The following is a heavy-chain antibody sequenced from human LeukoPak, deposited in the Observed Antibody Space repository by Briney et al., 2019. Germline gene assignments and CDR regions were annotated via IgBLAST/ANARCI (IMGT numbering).Heavy chain of an antibody. V-gene: IGHV3-11*04. CDR3: ARDGYSSSFYFDY. D-gene: IGHD6-6*01. CDR1: GFTFSDYY. CDR2: ISSSGSTI. J-gene: IGHJ4*02. Sequence: GGSLRLSCAASGFTFSDYYMSWIRQAPGKGLEWVSYISSSGSTIYYADSVKGRFTISRDNAKNTLYLQMNSLRAEDTAVYYCARDGYSSSFYFDYWGQGTLVTVSS.